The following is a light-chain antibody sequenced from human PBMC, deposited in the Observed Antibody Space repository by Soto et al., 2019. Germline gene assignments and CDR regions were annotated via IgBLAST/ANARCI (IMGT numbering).Light chain of an antibody. J-gene: IGLJ2*01. CDR3: QVWDNSTDVV. CDR1: NIGSKN. V-gene: IGLV3-9*01. CDR2: RDT. Sequence: SYELTQPLSVSVALGQTARITCGGNNIGSKNVHWYQQKPGQAPVLVIYRDTNRPSGIPERFSGSNSGNTATLTISRAQAGDDADYYCQVWDNSTDVVFGGGTKVTV.